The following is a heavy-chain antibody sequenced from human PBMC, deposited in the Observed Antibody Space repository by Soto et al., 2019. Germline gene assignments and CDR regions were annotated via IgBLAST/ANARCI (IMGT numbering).Heavy chain of an antibody. CDR3: AADFIDYGGID. Sequence: QMQLVQSGPEVKKPGTSVKVSCKASGFTFTSSAVQWVRQARGQRLEWIGWIVVGSGNTNYAQKFQERVTITRDMATSTAYMELSSLRSEDTAVYYCAADFIDYGGIDWGQGTLVTVSS. CDR1: GFTFTSSA. V-gene: IGHV1-58*01. D-gene: IGHD4-17*01. CDR2: IVVGSGNT. J-gene: IGHJ4*02.